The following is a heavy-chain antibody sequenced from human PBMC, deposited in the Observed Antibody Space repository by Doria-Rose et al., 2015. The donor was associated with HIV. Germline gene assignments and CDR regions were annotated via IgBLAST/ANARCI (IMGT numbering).Heavy chain of an antibody. CDR2: IFSDDER. Sequence: QVTLEESGPVLVKPTETPTLTCTVSGVSLSSPGMGVSWIRQPPGKALEWLAKIFSDDERSFKTSLTSRLTISRGTSKSQVVLTMTDMDPVDTATYYCARIKSSRWYHKYYFDFWGQGTLVIVSA. CDR1: GVSLSSPGMG. V-gene: IGHV2-26*01. J-gene: IGHJ4*02. D-gene: IGHD6-13*01. CDR3: ARIKSSRWYHKYYFDF.